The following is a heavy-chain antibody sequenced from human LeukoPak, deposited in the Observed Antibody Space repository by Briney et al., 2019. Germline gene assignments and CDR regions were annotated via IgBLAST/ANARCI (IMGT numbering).Heavy chain of an antibody. V-gene: IGHV3-23*01. CDR3: AKDFGRNLGGPGY. J-gene: IGHJ4*02. CDR1: GFTFSSYA. CDR2: ISGSGGST. Sequence: GGSLRLSCAASGFTFSSYAMSWVRQAPGKGLEWVSAISGSGGSTYYADSVKGRFTISRDKSKNTLYLEMNSLRGEDTAVYYCAKDFGRNLGGPGYWGRGTLVIVSS. D-gene: IGHD1-14*01.